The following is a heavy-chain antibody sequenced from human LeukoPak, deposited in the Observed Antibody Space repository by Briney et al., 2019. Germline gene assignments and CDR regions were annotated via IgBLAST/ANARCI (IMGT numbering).Heavy chain of an antibody. Sequence: PSETLSLTCSVSDGSTTGYYWSWIRQPAGKGLEWIGRIYTSGSTNYNPSLKSRVTISVDTSKNQFSLKLSSVTAADTAVYYCARDYVGATLDAFDIWGQGTMVTVSS. CDR3: ARDYVGATLDAFDI. CDR2: IYTSGST. J-gene: IGHJ3*02. V-gene: IGHV4-4*07. CDR1: DGSTTGYY. D-gene: IGHD1-26*01.